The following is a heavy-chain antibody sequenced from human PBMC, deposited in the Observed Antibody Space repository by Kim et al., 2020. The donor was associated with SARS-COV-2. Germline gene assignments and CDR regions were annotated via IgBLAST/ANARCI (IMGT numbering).Heavy chain of an antibody. J-gene: IGHJ6*01. V-gene: IGHV3-23*01. CDR1: GFTFSNYG. D-gene: IGHD2-8*01. CDR3: AKLMPYCTSHICHRYG. Sequence: GGSLRLSCAVSGFTFSNYGMRWVRQAPGKGLEWVSTIGGSSGRIYYADSVKGRFTISRDNSKNTLYLQMNSLTAEDQAIYYFAKLMPYCTSHICHRYG. CDR2: IGGSSGRI.